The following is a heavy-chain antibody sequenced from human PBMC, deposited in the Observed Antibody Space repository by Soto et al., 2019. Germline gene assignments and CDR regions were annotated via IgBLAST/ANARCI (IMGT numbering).Heavy chain of an antibody. J-gene: IGHJ6*02. CDR1: GFTFSSYW. D-gene: IGHD6-19*01. V-gene: IGHV3-74*01. CDR2: INSDGSST. Sequence: EVQLVESGGGLVQPGGSLRLSCAASGFTFSSYWMHWVRQAPGKGLVWVSRINSDGSSTSYADSVKGRFTISRDNAKNTLYLQMNSLRAEDTAVYYCARVFREGIAVAGRNYYYYGMDVWGQGTTVTVSS. CDR3: ARVFREGIAVAGRNYYYYGMDV.